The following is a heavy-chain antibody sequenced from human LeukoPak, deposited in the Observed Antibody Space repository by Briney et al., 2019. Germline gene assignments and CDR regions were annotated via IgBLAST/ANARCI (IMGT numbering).Heavy chain of an antibody. J-gene: IGHJ4*02. CDR3: AKVLLGDYIWGSPIDY. D-gene: IGHD3-16*01. V-gene: IGHV3-23*01. CDR1: GFTFSTFH. CDR2: ISGSGGKT. Sequence: GGSLRLSCTASGFTFSTFHMHWVRQAPGKGLEWVSGISGSGGKTYCADSVKGRFTTSRDNSKNTLNLQMNSLRDEDAAVYYCAKVLLGDYIWGSPIDYWGQGTLVTVSS.